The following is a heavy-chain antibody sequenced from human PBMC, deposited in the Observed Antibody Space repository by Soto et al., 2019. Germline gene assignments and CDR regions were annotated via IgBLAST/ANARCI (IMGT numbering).Heavy chain of an antibody. V-gene: IGHV4-4*07. D-gene: IGHD3-10*01. CDR1: GGSISSYY. CDR3: ARDLGPWFGELFLGWFDP. J-gene: IGHJ5*02. CDR2: IYTSGST. Sequence: SETLSFTCTVSGGSISSYYWSWIRQPAGKGLEWIGRIYTSGSTNYNPSLKSRVTMSVDTSKNQFSLKLSPVTAAGTAVYYCARDLGPWFGELFLGWFDPWGQGTLVTVSS.